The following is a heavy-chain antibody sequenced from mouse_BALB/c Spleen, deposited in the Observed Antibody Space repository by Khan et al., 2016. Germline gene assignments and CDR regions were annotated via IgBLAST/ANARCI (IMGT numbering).Heavy chain of an antibody. D-gene: IGHD2-1*01. J-gene: IGHJ3*01. Sequence: QVQLQQSGPELKKPGETVKISCKASGYTFTNYAMNWVKQAPGKDLKWMGWIDTYTGQPTYTDDFKGQFAISLDTSASIAYLQINNLKNEDIATYVVTRGGNGRNYVLCAYWGQGTLVTVSA. CDR3: TRGGNGRNYVLCAY. V-gene: IGHV9-1*02. CDR2: IDTYTGQP. CDR1: GYTFTNYA.